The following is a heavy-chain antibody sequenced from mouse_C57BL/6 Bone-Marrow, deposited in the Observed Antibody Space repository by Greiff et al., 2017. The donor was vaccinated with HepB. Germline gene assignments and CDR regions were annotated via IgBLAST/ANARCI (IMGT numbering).Heavy chain of an antibody. CDR3: ARVYYGYDEYFDV. D-gene: IGHD2-2*01. Sequence: QVQLQQSGAELVKPGASVKISCKASGYAFSSYWMNWVKQRPGKGLEWIGQIYPGDGDTNYNGKFKGKATLTADKSSSTAYMQLSSLTSEDSAVYFCARVYYGYDEYFDVWGTGTTVTVSS. CDR1: GYAFSSYW. CDR2: IYPGDGDT. V-gene: IGHV1-80*01. J-gene: IGHJ1*03.